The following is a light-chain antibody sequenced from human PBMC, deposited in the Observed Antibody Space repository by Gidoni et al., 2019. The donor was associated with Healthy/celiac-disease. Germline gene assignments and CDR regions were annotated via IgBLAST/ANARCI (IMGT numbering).Light chain of an antibody. CDR1: QGISSY. Sequence: AIRMTQSPSSFSASTGDRVTITCRASQGISSYLAWYQQKPGKAPKLLIYAASTLQSGVPSRFSGSGSGTDFTLTISCLQSEDFATYYCQQYYSYPRNTFXGXTKVEIK. V-gene: IGKV1-8*01. CDR2: AAS. J-gene: IGKJ4*01. CDR3: QQYYSYPRNT.